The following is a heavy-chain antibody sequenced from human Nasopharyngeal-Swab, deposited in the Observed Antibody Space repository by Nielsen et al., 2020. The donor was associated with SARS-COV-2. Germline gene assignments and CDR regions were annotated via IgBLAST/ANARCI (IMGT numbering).Heavy chain of an antibody. CDR1: GFTFSSYD. CDR2: IGTAGDT. V-gene: IGHV3-13*01. D-gene: IGHD3-9*01. CDR3: AREMGLYYDILTGYYKPYGMDV. Sequence: GESLKISCAASGFTFSSYDMHWVRQATGKGLEWVSAIGTAGDTYYPGSVKGRFTISRKNAKNSLYLQMNSLRAGDTAVYYCAREMGLYYDILTGYYKPYGMDVWGQGTTVTVSS. J-gene: IGHJ6*02.